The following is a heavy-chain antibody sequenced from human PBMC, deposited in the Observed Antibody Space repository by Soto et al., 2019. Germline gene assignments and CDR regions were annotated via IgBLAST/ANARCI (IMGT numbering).Heavy chain of an antibody. Sequence: PSETLSLTCTVSGGSISGYYWGWIRQPPGKGLEWIGSIYHSGSTYYNPSLKSRVTISVDTSKNQFSLKLSSVTAADTAVYYCARGRDSSGWYRGRWFDPWGQGTLVTVSS. V-gene: IGHV4-38-2*02. CDR2: IYHSGST. CDR3: ARGRDSSGWYRGRWFDP. D-gene: IGHD6-19*01. J-gene: IGHJ5*02. CDR1: GGSISGYY.